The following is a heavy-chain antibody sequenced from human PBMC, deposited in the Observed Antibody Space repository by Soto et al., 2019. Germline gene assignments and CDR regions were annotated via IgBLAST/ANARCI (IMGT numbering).Heavy chain of an antibody. Sequence: QVHLQESGPGLVKPSQTLSLTCTVSGGSISSGGYYWSWIRHHPGKGLEWIGYIFYSGNTYYNPSLKSRVXXSXDXXTNQFSLKLSSVTAADTAVYYCARAVTVSNSHIDYWGQGTLVTVSS. CDR3: ARAVTVSNSHIDY. CDR1: GGSISSGGYY. V-gene: IGHV4-31*03. CDR2: IFYSGNT. J-gene: IGHJ4*02. D-gene: IGHD7-27*01.